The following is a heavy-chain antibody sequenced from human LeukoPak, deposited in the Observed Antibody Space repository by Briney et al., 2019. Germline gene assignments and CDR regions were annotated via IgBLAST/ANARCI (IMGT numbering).Heavy chain of an antibody. J-gene: IGHJ6*03. CDR2: IYHSGST. CDR3: ARRYGSGSSGHYYYYYYMDV. CDR1: GGSFSGYY. Sequence: SETLSLTCAVYGGSFSGYYWSWIRQPPGKGLEWIGSIYHSGSTYYNPSLKSRVTISVDTSKNQFSLKLSSVTAADTAVYYCARRYGSGSSGHYYYYYYMDVWGKGTTVTISS. D-gene: IGHD3-10*01. V-gene: IGHV4-34*01.